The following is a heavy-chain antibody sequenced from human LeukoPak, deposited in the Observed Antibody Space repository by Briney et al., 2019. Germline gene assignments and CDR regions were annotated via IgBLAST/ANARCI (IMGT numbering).Heavy chain of an antibody. V-gene: IGHV4-38-2*01. J-gene: IGHJ4*02. CDR1: GYSINIAYY. Sequence: PSETLSLTCAVSGYSINIAYYWGWTRQPPGKGLEWIGNLFPGLNTELNPSLKGRPTMSLDTSKTLFSLRLTSVTATDTGLYFCAGMTTVIRGRRFDSWGQGALVTVSS. CDR2: LFPGLNT. CDR3: AGMTTVIRGRRFDS. D-gene: IGHD4-17*01.